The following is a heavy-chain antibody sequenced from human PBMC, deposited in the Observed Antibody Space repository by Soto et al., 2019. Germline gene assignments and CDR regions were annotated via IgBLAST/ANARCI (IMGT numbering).Heavy chain of an antibody. CDR2: ISGNGGST. V-gene: IGHV3-23*01. D-gene: IGHD3-3*01. CDR3: APSWDFWSGRYPNRGLVY. Sequence: PGGSLRLSCAASGFTFHTYAMSWVRQVPGKGLEWVSSISGNGGSTFYADSVKGRFAISRDNPKNTLYLQMNSLRAEDTAVYYCAPSWDFWSGRYPNRGLVYWGQGTLVTVSS. J-gene: IGHJ4*02. CDR1: GFTFHTYA.